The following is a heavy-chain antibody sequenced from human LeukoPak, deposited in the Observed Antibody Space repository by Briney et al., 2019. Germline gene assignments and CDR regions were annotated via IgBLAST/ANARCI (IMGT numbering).Heavy chain of an antibody. V-gene: IGHV3-23*01. Sequence: GGSLRLSCAASGFTFSSYAMSWVRQAPGKGLEWVSPISGSAGSTYYADSVKGRFTISRDNSKNTLYLQMNSLRDDDTAVYYCARDPSDGTKAFDDWGQGTLVTVSS. J-gene: IGHJ4*02. CDR1: GFTFSSYA. CDR3: ARDPSDGTKAFDD. CDR2: ISGSAGST.